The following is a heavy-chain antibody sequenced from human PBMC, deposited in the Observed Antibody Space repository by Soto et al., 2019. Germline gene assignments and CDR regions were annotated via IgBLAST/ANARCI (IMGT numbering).Heavy chain of an antibody. J-gene: IGHJ4*02. CDR2: IRSKGNSYVT. V-gene: IGHV3-73*01. Sequence: EVQLVESGGGLVQPGGSLILSCAASGFSFSESAMHWVRQASGKGLEWVGRIRSKGNSYVTAYAASVKGRFTISRDDSKTTAYLQMNSLKTEDTAVYYCTRHNSDCWGQGTLVTVSS. D-gene: IGHD1-20*01. CDR3: TRHNSDC. CDR1: GFSFSESA.